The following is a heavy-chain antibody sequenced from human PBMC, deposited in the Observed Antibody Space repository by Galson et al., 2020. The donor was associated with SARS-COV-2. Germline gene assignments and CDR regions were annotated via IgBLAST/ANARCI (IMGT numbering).Heavy chain of an antibody. CDR1: AFTFSGST. CDR3: TRRGVGVPAD. D-gene: IGHD1-26*01. V-gene: IGHV3-73*01. CDR2: IRDKANNYAT. J-gene: IGHJ4*02. Sequence: QLGESLKISCAGSAFTFSGSTIHWVRQASEKGLEWVGRIRDKANNYATAYAAPVKGRFSISRDDSKNTAYLQMDSLKTEDTAVYYCTRRGVGVPADWGRGSLVAVSS.